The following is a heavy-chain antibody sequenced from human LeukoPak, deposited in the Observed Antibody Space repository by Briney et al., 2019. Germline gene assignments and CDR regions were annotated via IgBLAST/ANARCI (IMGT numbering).Heavy chain of an antibody. J-gene: IGHJ6*02. Sequence: SETLSLTCTVSGGSISSYYWSWIRQPPGKGLEWIGYIYYSGSTNYNPSLKSRVTISVGTSQNQFSLKLSSVTAADTAVYYCXXXGMTTVTXXHYGMDXWGQGTTVTVSS. V-gene: IGHV4-59*08. CDR3: XXXGMTTVTXXHYGMDX. CDR1: GGSISSYY. CDR2: IYYSGST. D-gene: IGHD4-17*01.